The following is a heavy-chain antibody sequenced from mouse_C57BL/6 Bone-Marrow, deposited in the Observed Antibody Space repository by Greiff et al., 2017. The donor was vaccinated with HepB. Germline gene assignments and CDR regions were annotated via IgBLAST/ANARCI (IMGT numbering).Heavy chain of an antibody. Sequence: VQLQQPGAELVRPGTSVKLSCKASGYTFTSYWMHWVKQRPGQGLEWIGVIDPSDSYTNYNQKFKGKATLTVDTSSSTAYMQLSSLTSEDSAVYYGARRGGNYGGDFDYWGQGTTLTVSS. CDR2: IDPSDSYT. J-gene: IGHJ2*01. CDR1: GYTFTSYW. CDR3: ARRGGNYGGDFDY. V-gene: IGHV1-59*01. D-gene: IGHD2-1*01.